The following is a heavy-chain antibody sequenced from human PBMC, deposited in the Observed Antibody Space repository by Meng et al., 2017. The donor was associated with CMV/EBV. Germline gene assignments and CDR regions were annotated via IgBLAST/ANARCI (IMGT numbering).Heavy chain of an antibody. CDR1: GFTFSSYS. J-gene: IGHJ5*02. V-gene: IGHV3-21*01. CDR3: AGSRSVYGRFDP. Sequence: GESLKISCAASGFTFSSYSMNWVRQAPGKGLEWVSSISSSSSYIYYADSVKGRFTISRDNAKNSMYLQMNSLRAEDTAVYYYAGSRSVYGRFDPWGQGTLVTVSS. D-gene: IGHD4-17*01. CDR2: ISSSSSYI.